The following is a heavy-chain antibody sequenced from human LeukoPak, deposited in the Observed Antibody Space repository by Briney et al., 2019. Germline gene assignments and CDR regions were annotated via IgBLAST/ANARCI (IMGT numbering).Heavy chain of an antibody. CDR2: INHSGST. CDR1: GGSISSYY. V-gene: IGHV4-34*01. D-gene: IGHD2-2*02. Sequence: SETLSLTCTVSGGSISSYYWSWIRQPPGKGLEWIGEINHSGSTNYNPSLKSRVTISVDTSKNQFSLKLSSVTAADTAVYYCARHPIVVVPAAIKGQYYFDYWGQGTLVTVSS. CDR3: ARHPIVVVPAAIKGQYYFDY. J-gene: IGHJ4*02.